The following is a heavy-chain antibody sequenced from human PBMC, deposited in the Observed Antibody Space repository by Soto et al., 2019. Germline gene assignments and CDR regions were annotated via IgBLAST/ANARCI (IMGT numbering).Heavy chain of an antibody. CDR2: IYSGGST. CDR3: ARSLRVAATLFLSD. J-gene: IGHJ4*02. D-gene: IGHD2-15*01. Sequence: PGGSLRLSCAASGFTVSSNYMSWVRQAPGKGLEWVPVIYSGGSTYYADSVKGRFTISRDNSKNTLYLQMNSLRAEDTAVYYCARSLRVAATLFLSDWGQGTLVTVSS. V-gene: IGHV3-53*01. CDR1: GFTVSSNY.